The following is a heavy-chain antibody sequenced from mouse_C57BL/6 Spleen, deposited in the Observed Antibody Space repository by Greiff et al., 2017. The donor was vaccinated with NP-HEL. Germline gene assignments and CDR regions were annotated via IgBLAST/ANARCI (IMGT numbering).Heavy chain of an antibody. CDR1: GYTFTDYE. D-gene: IGHD2-2*01. J-gene: IGHJ3*01. V-gene: IGHV1-15*01. Sequence: VQLQQSGAELVRPGASVTLSCKASGYTFTDYEMHWVKQTPVHGLEWIGAIDPETGGTAYNQKFKGKAILTADKSSSTAYMELRSLTSEDSAVYYCTRRGYYGYDRAWFAYWGQGTLVTVSA. CDR3: TRRGYYGYDRAWFAY. CDR2: IDPETGGT.